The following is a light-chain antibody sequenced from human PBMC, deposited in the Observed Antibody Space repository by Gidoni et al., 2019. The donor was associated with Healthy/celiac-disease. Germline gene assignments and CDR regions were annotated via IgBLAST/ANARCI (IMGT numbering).Light chain of an antibody. CDR1: QGISSY. CDR2: AAS. J-gene: IGKJ3*01. Sequence: IQLTQSPSSLSASVGDRVTITCRASQGISSYLAWYQQKPGKAPKLLIYAASTLQSGVPSRFSGSGSGTDFTLTNSSLQPEDFATYYCQQRITFGPGTKVDIK. V-gene: IGKV1-9*01. CDR3: QQRIT.